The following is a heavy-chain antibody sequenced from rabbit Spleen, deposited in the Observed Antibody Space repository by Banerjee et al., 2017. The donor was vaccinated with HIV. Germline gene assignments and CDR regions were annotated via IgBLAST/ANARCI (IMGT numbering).Heavy chain of an antibody. J-gene: IGHJ4*01. V-gene: IGHV1S40*01. Sequence: QSLEESGGGLVKPGGTLTLTCTASGFSFSSSGYMCWVRQAPGKGLEWIACIYTGRGAYTYYANRAKGRFTISKTSSTTVTLQMTSLTAADTATYFCARDAGYAGYGDGTFDLWGQGTLVTVS. D-gene: IGHD7-1*01. CDR1: GFSFSSSGY. CDR3: ARDAGYAGYGDGTFDL. CDR2: IYTGRGAYT.